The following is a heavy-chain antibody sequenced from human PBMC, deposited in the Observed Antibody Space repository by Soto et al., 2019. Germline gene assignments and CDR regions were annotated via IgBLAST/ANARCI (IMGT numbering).Heavy chain of an antibody. CDR2: ISSSGSTI. Sequence: GGSLRLSCAASGFTFSSSSMNWVRQAPGKGLEWVSYISSSGSTIYYADSVKGRFTISRDNAKNSLYLQMNSLRAEDTAVYYCARWYSSGWYTAYYYYYGMDVWGQGTTVTVSS. CDR3: ARWYSSGWYTAYYYYYGMDV. V-gene: IGHV3-48*04. D-gene: IGHD6-19*01. J-gene: IGHJ6*02. CDR1: GFTFSSSS.